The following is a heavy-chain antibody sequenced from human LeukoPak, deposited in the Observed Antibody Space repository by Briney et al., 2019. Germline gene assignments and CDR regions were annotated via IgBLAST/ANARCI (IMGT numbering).Heavy chain of an antibody. CDR1: GFTFSSYS. V-gene: IGHV3-48*02. CDR2: ISSSSSTI. J-gene: IGHJ3*02. Sequence: GGSLRLSCAASGFTFSSYSMNWVRQAPGKGLEWVSYISSSSSTIYYADSVRGRFTISRDNAKNSLYLQMNSLRDEDTAVYYCARDGARGDNDAFDIWGQGTMVTVSS. CDR3: ARDGARGDNDAFDI. D-gene: IGHD2-21*02.